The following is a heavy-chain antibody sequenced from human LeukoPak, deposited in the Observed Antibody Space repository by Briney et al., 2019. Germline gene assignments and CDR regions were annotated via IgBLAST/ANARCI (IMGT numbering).Heavy chain of an antibody. V-gene: IGHV3-23*01. J-gene: IGHJ6*03. Sequence: PGGSLRLSCAASGFTFTTYAMSWVRQAPGKGLEWVSAISGSGYSKYYGDSVKGRFTISRDNSKNTLYLQMNSLRAEDTAVYYCAKDRYSTSYYHYYYMDVWGKGTTVTVSS. CDR1: GFTFTTYA. CDR3: AKDRYSTSYYHYYYMDV. CDR2: ISGSGYSK. D-gene: IGHD6-6*01.